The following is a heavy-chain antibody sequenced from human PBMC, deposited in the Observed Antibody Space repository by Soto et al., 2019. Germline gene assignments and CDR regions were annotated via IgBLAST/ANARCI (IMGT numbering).Heavy chain of an antibody. CDR3: ARDLRGYSRYDYLDY. J-gene: IGHJ4*03. CDR1: GGSISSGGYY. CDR2: SYYTGSS. V-gene: IGHV4-31*03. D-gene: IGHD5-12*01. Sequence: PSETLSLTCTVSGGSISSGGYYWSWIRQHPGKGLEWVGYSYYTGSSYYNPSLKSRVTISVDASKNQLSLRLASVTAADTAVYYCARDLRGYSRYDYLDYWGQGTTVTSPQ.